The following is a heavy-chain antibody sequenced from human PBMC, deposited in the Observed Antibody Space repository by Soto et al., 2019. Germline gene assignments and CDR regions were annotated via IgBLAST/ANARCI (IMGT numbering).Heavy chain of an antibody. V-gene: IGHV5-51*01. J-gene: IGHJ4*02. Sequence: PGESLKISCKVSGYNFASYWIGWLRQMPGKGLEWMGIIHPGDSDTRYSPSFRGQVTISADKSTSRAYLQWSSLEASDTAIYYCARMLAEYSASVGPWGQGTMFTVSS. D-gene: IGHD6-6*01. CDR2: IHPGDSDT. CDR1: GYNFASYW. CDR3: ARMLAEYSASVGP.